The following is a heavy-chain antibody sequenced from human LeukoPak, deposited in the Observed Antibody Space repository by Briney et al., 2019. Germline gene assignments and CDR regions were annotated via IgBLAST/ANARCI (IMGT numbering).Heavy chain of an antibody. CDR2: IVVGSGNT. D-gene: IGHD6-19*01. CDR3: AADLGLPSSGWSNWFDP. Sequence: TSVTVSCTASGFTFTSSAVQWVRQARGQRLEWIGWIVVGSGNTNYAQKFQERVTITRDMSTSTAYMELSSLRSEDTAVYYCAADLGLPSSGWSNWFDPWGQGTLVTVSS. CDR1: GFTFTSSA. J-gene: IGHJ5*02. V-gene: IGHV1-58*01.